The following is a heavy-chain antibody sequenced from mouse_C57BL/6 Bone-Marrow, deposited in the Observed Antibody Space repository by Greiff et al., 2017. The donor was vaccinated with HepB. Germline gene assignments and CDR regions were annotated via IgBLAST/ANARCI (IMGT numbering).Heavy chain of an antibody. D-gene: IGHD1-1*01. Sequence: EVKLVESGGGLVQPGGSLSLSCAASGFTFTDYYMSWVRQPPGEALEWLGFIRNKANGYTTEYSASVKGRFTISRDNSQSILYLQMNALRAEDSATYYCARCPSYVAMDYWGQGTSVTVSS. V-gene: IGHV7-3*01. CDR3: ARCPSYVAMDY. J-gene: IGHJ4*01. CDR2: IRNKANGYTT. CDR1: GFTFTDYY.